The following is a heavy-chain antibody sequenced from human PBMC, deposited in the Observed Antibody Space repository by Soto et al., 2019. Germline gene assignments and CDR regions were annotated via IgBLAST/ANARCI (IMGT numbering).Heavy chain of an antibody. Sequence: PSETLSLTCTVSGGSISSGGYYWSWIRQHSGKGLEWIGYIYYSGSTYYNPSLKSRVTISVDTSKNQFSLKLSSVTAAVTAVYYCARAHTGGYRSGSYPFDPWGQGTLVTVSS. CDR2: IYYSGST. V-gene: IGHV4-31*03. CDR3: ARAHTGGYRSGSYPFDP. CDR1: GGSISSGGYY. J-gene: IGHJ5*02. D-gene: IGHD3-10*01.